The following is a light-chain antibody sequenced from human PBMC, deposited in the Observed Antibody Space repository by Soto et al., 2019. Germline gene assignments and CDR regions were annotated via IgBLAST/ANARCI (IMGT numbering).Light chain of an antibody. Sequence: QSVLTQPASVSGSPGQSITISCTGTSSDIGAYNYVSWYQQHPGKAPRLMIFEVSNRPSGVSNRFSGSKSGNTASRTISVLEAEDEADYYCSAYTISGVFGTGTKVTVL. J-gene: IGLJ1*01. V-gene: IGLV2-14*01. CDR3: SAYTISGV. CDR2: EVS. CDR1: SSDIGAYNY.